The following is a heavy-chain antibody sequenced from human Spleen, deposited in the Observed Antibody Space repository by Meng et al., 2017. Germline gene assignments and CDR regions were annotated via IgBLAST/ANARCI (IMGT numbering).Heavy chain of an antibody. Sequence: ASVKVSCKASGYNFIHYWIYWVRQAPGQGLERMGWISGYNGNTNYAQKFQGRVTMTTDTSTSTAYMELRSLRSDDTAVYYCVREGAAGTIDYWGHGTLVTVSS. J-gene: IGHJ4*01. CDR1: GYNFIHYW. D-gene: IGHD1/OR15-1a*01. CDR3: VREGAAGTIDY. CDR2: ISGYNGNT. V-gene: IGHV1-18*04.